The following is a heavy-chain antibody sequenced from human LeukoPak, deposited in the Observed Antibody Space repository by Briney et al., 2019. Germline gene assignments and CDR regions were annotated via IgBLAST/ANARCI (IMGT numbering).Heavy chain of an antibody. CDR3: TRQRKGSAYPDY. J-gene: IGHJ4*02. Sequence: SETLSLTCAVYGGSFSGHYWGWIRQPPGKGLEWIGEITHSGSTDYNPSLKSRVTVSVETSKKLLSLKLSCVTAADTAVYYCTRQRKGSAYPDYWGQGTLVTVSS. V-gene: IGHV4-34*01. CDR1: GGSFSGHY. CDR2: ITHSGST.